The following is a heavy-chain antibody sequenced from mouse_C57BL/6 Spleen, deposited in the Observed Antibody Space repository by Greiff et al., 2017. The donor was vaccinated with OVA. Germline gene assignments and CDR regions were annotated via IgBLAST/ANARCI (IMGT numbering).Heavy chain of an antibody. Sequence: EVKLEESGPGLVKPSQSLSLTCSVTGYSITSGYYWNWIRQFPGNKLEWMSYISYDGSNNYNPSLKNRISITRDTSKNQFFLKLNSVTTEDTATYYCARDRDDGYSFDYWGQGTTLTVSS. CDR2: ISYDGSN. CDR3: ARDRDDGYSFDY. J-gene: IGHJ2*01. CDR1: GYSITSGYY. V-gene: IGHV3-6*01. D-gene: IGHD2-3*01.